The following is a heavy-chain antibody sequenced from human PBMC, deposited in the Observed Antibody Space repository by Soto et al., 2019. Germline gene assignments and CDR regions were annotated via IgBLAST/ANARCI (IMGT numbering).Heavy chain of an antibody. D-gene: IGHD2-15*01. J-gene: IGHJ4*02. V-gene: IGHV2-70*04. CDR3: ARMFHCSGGTCPFDY. Sequence: SGPTLVNPTQTLTLTCTFSGFSLSPSGMRVSWIRQPPGKALEWLARIDWDDDKLYNTSLKTRLTISKDSSKNQVVLTMTNMDPVDTATYYCARMFHCSGGTCPFDYWGQGALVTVSS. CDR2: IDWDDDK. CDR1: GFSLSPSGMR.